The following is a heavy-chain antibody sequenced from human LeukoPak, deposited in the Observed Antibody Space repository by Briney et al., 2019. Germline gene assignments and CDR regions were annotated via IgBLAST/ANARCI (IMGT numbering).Heavy chain of an antibody. CDR3: ARDGWQLAPPLYYHYYYGMDV. Sequence: GGSLRLSCAASGFTFSSYAMHWVRQAPGKGLEWVAVISYDGSNKYYADSVKGRFTISRDNSKNTLYLQMNSLRAEDTAVYYCARDGWQLAPPLYYHYYYGMDVWGKGTTVTVSS. V-gene: IGHV3-30*04. CDR1: GFTFSSYA. D-gene: IGHD6-13*01. J-gene: IGHJ6*04. CDR2: ISYDGSNK.